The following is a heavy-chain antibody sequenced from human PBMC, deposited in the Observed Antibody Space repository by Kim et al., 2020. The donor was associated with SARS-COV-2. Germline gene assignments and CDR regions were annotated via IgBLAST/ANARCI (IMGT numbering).Heavy chain of an antibody. J-gene: IGHJ4*02. CDR3: AISPGGYYSF. D-gene: IGHD3-22*01. V-gene: IGHV3-74*03. CDR2: INGDGSSI. Sequence: GGSLRLSCVASGFSFSDYWMHWVRQVPGKGLMWASRINGDGSSIKYADSVNGRFTISRDNAKNTLYLQMNTLRAEDTAVYYCAISPGGYYSFWGQGTLVTVSS. CDR1: GFSFSDYW.